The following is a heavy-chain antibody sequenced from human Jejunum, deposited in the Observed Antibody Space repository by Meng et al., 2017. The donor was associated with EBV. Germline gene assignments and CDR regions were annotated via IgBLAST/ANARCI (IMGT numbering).Heavy chain of an antibody. CDR2: MNSNSGNT. CDR1: GYTFINHD. Sequence: QVQLVQSGAEVKHSGGSVKVCCKASGYTFINHDINWVRQATGQGLEWMGWMNSNSGNTGYAQKFQGRVTMTRDTSMNTAYMELSSLRSEDTAVYFCARGSGAGGRDWFDPWGQGTMVTVSA. D-gene: IGHD3-16*01. J-gene: IGHJ5*02. V-gene: IGHV1-8*01. CDR3: ARGSGAGGRDWFDP.